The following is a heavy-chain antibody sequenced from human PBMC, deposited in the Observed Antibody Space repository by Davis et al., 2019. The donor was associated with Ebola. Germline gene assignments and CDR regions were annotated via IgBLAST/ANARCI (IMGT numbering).Heavy chain of an antibody. CDR1: GFTFSSYS. J-gene: IGHJ6*04. CDR2: ISSSSTI. CDR3: AKSGLSFGVVKYHYGMDV. Sequence: GESLKISCAASGFTFSSYSMNWVRQAPGKGLEWVSYISSSSTIYYADSVKGRFTISRDNAKNSLYLQMNSLRAEDTAVYYCAKSGLSFGVVKYHYGMDVWGKETTVTVSS. D-gene: IGHD3-3*01. V-gene: IGHV3-48*01.